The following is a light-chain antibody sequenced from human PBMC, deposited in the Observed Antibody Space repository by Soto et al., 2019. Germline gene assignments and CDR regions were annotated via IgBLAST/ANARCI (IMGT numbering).Light chain of an antibody. CDR1: SSDVGGYNY. CDR3: SSYAGSNVV. V-gene: IGLV2-8*01. CDR2: EVS. J-gene: IGLJ1*01. Sequence: QSVLTQPPSASGSPGQSVTISCTGTSSDVGGYNYVSWYQQHPGKAPKLMIYEVSKRPSGVPDRSSGSKSGNTASLTVSGLQAEDEADYYCSSYAGSNVVFGTGTKVTVL.